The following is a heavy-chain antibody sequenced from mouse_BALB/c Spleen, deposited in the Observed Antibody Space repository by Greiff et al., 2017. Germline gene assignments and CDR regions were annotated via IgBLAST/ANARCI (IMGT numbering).Heavy chain of an antibody. CDR1: GYSFTSYW. V-gene: IGHV1S127*01. J-gene: IGHJ2*01. D-gene: IGHD1-1*01. Sequence: QVQLQQSGPQLVRPGASVKISCKASGYSFTSYWMHWVKQRPGQGLEWIGMIDPSDSETRLNQKFKDKATLTVDKSSSTAYMQLSSPTSEDSAVYYCARDDYGSSYVDYWGQGTTLTVAA. CDR2: IDPSDSET. CDR3: ARDDYGSSYVDY.